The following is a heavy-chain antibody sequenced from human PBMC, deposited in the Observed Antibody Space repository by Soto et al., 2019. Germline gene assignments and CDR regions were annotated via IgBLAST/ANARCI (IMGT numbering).Heavy chain of an antibody. D-gene: IGHD2-15*01. CDR1: GGSISSYY. CDR2: IYYSGST. V-gene: IGHV4-59*01. CDR3: ARAGAATLSDY. Sequence: QVQLQESGPGLVKPSETLSLTCTVSGGSISSYYCSWIRQPPGKGLEWIGHIYYSGSTNYNPSLKRRVTISVYTSKNQFSLKLSSVTAADTAMYYCARAGAATLSDYWGQGTLVTVSS. J-gene: IGHJ4*02.